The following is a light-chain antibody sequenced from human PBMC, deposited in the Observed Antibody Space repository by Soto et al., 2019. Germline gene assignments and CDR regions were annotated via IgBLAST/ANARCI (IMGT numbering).Light chain of an antibody. J-gene: IGLJ3*02. CDR1: SSDVGAYDF. CDR3: SSYAGSHTYEV. Sequence: LTQPRSVSGSLGQSVTISCTGTSSDVGAYDFVSWYQQNPGKAPRLIIFDVIMRPSGVPDRFSGSKSGNTASLTISGLQSEDEADYHCSSYAGSHTYEVFGGGTKVTVL. V-gene: IGLV2-11*01. CDR2: DVI.